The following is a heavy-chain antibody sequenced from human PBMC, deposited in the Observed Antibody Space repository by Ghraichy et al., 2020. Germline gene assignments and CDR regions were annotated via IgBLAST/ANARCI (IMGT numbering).Heavy chain of an antibody. V-gene: IGHV3-7*01. Sequence: GGSLRLSCAASGLTFSSYWMRWVRQAPGKGLEWVANIKQDGSEKYYVDSVKGRFTISRDNAKNSLYLQMNSLRAEDTAVYYCARDAAYDSSGYWGNDAFDIWGQRTMVTVSS. J-gene: IGHJ3*02. CDR2: IKQDGSEK. CDR1: GLTFSSYW. CDR3: ARDAAYDSSGYWGNDAFDI. D-gene: IGHD3-22*01.